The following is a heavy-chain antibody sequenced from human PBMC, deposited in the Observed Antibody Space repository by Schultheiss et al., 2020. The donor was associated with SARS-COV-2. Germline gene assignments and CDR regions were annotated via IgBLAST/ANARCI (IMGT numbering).Heavy chain of an antibody. CDR2: IWYDGTNR. CDR1: GFTFNTYG. CDR3: ARDRYDILTGLYYGMDV. V-gene: IGHV3-33*01. Sequence: GGSLRLSCAASGFTFNTYGMHWVRQAPGKGLEWVAVIWYDGTNRYYADSVKGRFTISRDNSKNTLYLQMNSLRAEDTAVYYCARDRYDILTGLYYGMDVWGQGTTVTVSS. J-gene: IGHJ6*02. D-gene: IGHD3-9*01.